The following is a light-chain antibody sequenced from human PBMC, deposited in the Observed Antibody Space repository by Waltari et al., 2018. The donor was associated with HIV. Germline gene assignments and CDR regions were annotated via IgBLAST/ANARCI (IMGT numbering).Light chain of an antibody. CDR2: EVS. CDR1: SSDVGGYSY. CDR3: SSYAGSNKVI. J-gene: IGLJ2*01. Sequence: QSALAQPPSASVSPGQSVTISCTGTSSDVGGYSYVSWYQQHPGKAPKLMIYEVSKRPSGVPDRFSGSKSGNAASLTGSGLQAEDEAEYYCSSYAGSNKVIFGGGTKLTVL. V-gene: IGLV2-8*01.